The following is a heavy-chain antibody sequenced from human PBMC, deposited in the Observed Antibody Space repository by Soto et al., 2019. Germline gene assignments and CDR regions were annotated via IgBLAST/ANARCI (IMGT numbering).Heavy chain of an antibody. CDR1: GFTFSSYG. J-gene: IGHJ6*02. CDR3: ARAAWRKRATWGMDV. D-gene: IGHD1-26*01. Sequence: EGTLRLSCAASGFTFSSYGIHWVRQTTGQGLEWVSAMCTAGHTYYPGAVKGRFIISRENAKNSVYLEMNSLRAGDTAVYYCARAAWRKRATWGMDVWGQGTTVTVSS. V-gene: IGHV3-13*01. CDR2: MCTAGHT.